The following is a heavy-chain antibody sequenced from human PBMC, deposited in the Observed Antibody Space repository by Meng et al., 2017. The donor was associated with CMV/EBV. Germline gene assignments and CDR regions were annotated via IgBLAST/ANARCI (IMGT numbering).Heavy chain of an antibody. V-gene: IGHV4-34*01. CDR1: GGSFSGYY. CDR2: INHSGST. J-gene: IGHJ5*02. CDR3: ARGGSSSSYYNWFDP. Sequence: VYGGSFSGYYWSWIRQPPGKGLEWSGEINHSGSTNYNPSLKNRVTISVDTSKNQFSLKLSSVTAADTAVYYCARGGSSSSYYNWFDPWGQGTPVTVSS. D-gene: IGHD6-13*01.